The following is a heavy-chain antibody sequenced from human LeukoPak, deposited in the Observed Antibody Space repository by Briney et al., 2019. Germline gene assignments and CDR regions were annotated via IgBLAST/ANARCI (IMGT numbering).Heavy chain of an antibody. D-gene: IGHD3-3*01. CDR1: GGSISSYY. CDR2: IKSKTDGGTT. Sequence: ETLSLTCTVSGGSISSYYWSWIRQPPGKGLEWVGRIKSKTDGGTTDYAAPVKGRFTISRDDSKNTLYLQMNSLKTEDTAVYYCTTVSVDFWSGYYIDYWGQGTLVTVSS. CDR3: TTVSVDFWSGYYIDY. J-gene: IGHJ4*02. V-gene: IGHV3-15*01.